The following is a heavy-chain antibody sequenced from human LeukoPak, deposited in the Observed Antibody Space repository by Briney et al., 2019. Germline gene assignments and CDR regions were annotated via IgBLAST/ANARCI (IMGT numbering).Heavy chain of an antibody. Sequence: SQTLSLTCAVSGGSISSGGYSWSWIRQPPGKGLEWIGYIYYSGSTYYNPSLKSRVTISVDRSKNQFSLKLSSVTAADTAVYYCARDSTAIYNWFDPWGQGTLVTVSS. CDR1: GGSISSGGYS. V-gene: IGHV4-30-2*01. CDR2: IYYSGST. J-gene: IGHJ5*02. CDR3: ARDSTAIYNWFDP. D-gene: IGHD2-2*02.